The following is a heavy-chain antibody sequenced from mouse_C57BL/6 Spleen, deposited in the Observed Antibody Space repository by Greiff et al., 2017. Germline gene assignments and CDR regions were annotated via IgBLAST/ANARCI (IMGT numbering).Heavy chain of an antibody. Sequence: QVQLQQPGAELVKPGASVKLSCKASGYTFTSYWMHWVKQRPGQGLEWIGMIHPNSGSTNYNEKFKSKATLTVDKSSSTAYMQLSSLTSEDSAVYYCASIYYGSTFDDWGQGTTLTVSS. D-gene: IGHD1-1*01. V-gene: IGHV1-64*01. CDR2: IHPNSGST. CDR3: ASIYYGSTFDD. J-gene: IGHJ2*01. CDR1: GYTFTSYW.